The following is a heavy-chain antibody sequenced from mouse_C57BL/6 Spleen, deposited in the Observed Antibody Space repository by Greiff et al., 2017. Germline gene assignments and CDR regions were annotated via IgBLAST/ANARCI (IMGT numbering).Heavy chain of an antibody. CDR1: GYTFTSYW. J-gene: IGHJ3*01. CDR3: ARGGGNYPFFAY. D-gene: IGHD2-1*01. V-gene: IGHV1-64*01. CDR2: IHPNSGST. Sequence: VQLKQPGAELVKPGASVKLSCKASGYTFTSYWMHWVKQRPGQGLEWIGMIHPNSGSTNYNEKFKSKATLTVDKSSSTAYMQLSSLTSEDSAVYYCARGGGNYPFFAYWGQGTLVTVSA.